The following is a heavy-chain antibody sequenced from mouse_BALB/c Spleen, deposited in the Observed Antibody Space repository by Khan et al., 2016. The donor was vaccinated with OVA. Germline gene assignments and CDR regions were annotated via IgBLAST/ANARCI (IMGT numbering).Heavy chain of an antibody. CDR1: GYTFINYW. D-gene: IGHD1-1*01. Sequence: QVQLKQSGAELAKPGASVKMSCKASGYTFINYWILWIKQRPGQGLEWIGYINPSTGYTEYNQNFKDKATLTADITSSTAYMQLISLTSEDSAVYYCARRGLRWDFDYWDQGTTLTVSS. V-gene: IGHV1-7*01. CDR3: ARRGLRWDFDY. J-gene: IGHJ2*01. CDR2: INPSTGYT.